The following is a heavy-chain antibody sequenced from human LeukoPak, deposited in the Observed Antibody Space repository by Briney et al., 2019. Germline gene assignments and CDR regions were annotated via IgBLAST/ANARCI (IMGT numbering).Heavy chain of an antibody. V-gene: IGHV3-7*04. J-gene: IGHJ4*02. CDR2: IKQDGSEK. CDR1: GFTLSSYW. Sequence: SGGSLRLSCAASGFTLSSYWMSWVRQAPGKGLEWVANIKQDGSEKYYVDSVKGRFTISRDNAKNSLYLQMNSLRAEDTAVYYCAMENYDILTGSDYWGQGTLVTVSS. CDR3: AMENYDILTGSDY. D-gene: IGHD3-9*01.